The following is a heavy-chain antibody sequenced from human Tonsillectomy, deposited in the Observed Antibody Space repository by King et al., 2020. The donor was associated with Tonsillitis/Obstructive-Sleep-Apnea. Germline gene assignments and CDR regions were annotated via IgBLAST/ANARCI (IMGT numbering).Heavy chain of an antibody. J-gene: IGHJ5*02. CDR2: IYYSGST. CDR1: GGSISSYY. V-gene: IGHV4-59*01. CDR3: ARLGYDFWSGYRNWFDP. Sequence: QLQESGPGLVKPSETLSLTCTVSGGSISSYYWSWIRQPQGKGLEWIGYIYYSGSTNYNPSLKSRVTISVDTSKNQFSLKLSSVTAADTAVYYCARLGYDFWSGYRNWFDPWGQGTLVTVSS. D-gene: IGHD3-3*01.